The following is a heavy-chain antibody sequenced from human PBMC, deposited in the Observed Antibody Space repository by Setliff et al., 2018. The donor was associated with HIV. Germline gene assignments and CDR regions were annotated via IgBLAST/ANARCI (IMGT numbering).Heavy chain of an antibody. Sequence: PSETLSLTCAVYGGSFSGYYWSWIRQPPGKGLEWIGEINHSGSTNYNPSLKSRVTISVDTSKNQFSLKLSSVTAADTAVYYCARRARDSSGYYYSYRHYYYYMDVWG. D-gene: IGHD3-22*01. CDR1: GGSFSGYY. J-gene: IGHJ6*03. CDR3: ARRARDSSGYYYSYRHYYYYMDV. CDR2: INHSGST. V-gene: IGHV4-34*01.